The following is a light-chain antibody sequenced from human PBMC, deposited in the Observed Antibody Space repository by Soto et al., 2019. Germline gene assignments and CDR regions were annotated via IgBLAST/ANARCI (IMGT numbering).Light chain of an antibody. CDR3: QQYDNSFT. J-gene: IGKJ4*01. V-gene: IGKV3-20*01. Sequence: EIVVTQSPGTLSLSPGERATVSCRASQSVSSSYLAWYQHKPGQAPRLLISGASNRAAGIPDRFSGSGSGTDFTLTISRLEPEDFAVYYCQQYDNSFTFGGGTKVDNK. CDR2: GAS. CDR1: QSVSSSY.